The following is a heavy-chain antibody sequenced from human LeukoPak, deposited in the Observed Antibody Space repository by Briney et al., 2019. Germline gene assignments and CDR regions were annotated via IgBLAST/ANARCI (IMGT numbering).Heavy chain of an antibody. D-gene: IGHD2-15*01. CDR1: GFTLSSTY. CDR3: AGRHCSGGGCYFAGADPFDY. V-gene: IGHV3-53*01. Sequence: QPGGSLRLSCAPSGFTLSSTYMSWVRQAPGKGLEWVSVIYSGGNIYYIESVKGRFTISRDTSKNTLYLQMNSLRAEDAAVYFCAGRHCSGGGCYFAGADPFDYWGQGTLVTVAS. CDR2: IYSGGNI. J-gene: IGHJ4*02.